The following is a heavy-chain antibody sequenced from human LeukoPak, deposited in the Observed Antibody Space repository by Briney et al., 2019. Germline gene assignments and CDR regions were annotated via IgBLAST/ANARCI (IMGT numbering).Heavy chain of an antibody. V-gene: IGHV4-39*07. CDR1: GGSISSSSYY. D-gene: IGHD1-14*01. CDR3: VRVPTPTEPWGMDV. J-gene: IGHJ6*02. Sequence: SETLSLTCTVSGGSISSSSYYWGWIRQPPGKGLEWIGSIYYSGSTYYNPSLKSRVTISVDTSKNQFSLKLSSVTAADTAVYYCVRVPTPTEPWGMDVWGQGTTVTVSS. CDR2: IYYSGST.